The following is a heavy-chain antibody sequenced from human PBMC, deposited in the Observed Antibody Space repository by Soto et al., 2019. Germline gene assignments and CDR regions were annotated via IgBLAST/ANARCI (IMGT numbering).Heavy chain of an antibody. CDR3: DRTFDYYGMDV. J-gene: IGHJ6*02. CDR2: IYHAGSV. CDR1: GYSIASGYY. Sequence: SETLSLTCAVSGYSIASGYYWAWIRQSPGKGLEWIGSIYHAGSVYYNPSLNGRVALSMDTSKNHFSLKLTSVTAADTAVYYCDRTFDYYGMDVWGQGTTVTVSS. V-gene: IGHV4-38-2*01.